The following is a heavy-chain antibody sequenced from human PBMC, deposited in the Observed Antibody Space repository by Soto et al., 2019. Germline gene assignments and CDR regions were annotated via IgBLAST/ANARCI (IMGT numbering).Heavy chain of an antibody. D-gene: IGHD1-1*01. Sequence: QVQLMESGGGVVQPGRSLRLSCAASGFTFSYHALNWVRQAPGKGLEWVAVISFDGGNKYNAESVKGRFTISRDNSNSTLYLQMNSLRAEDTAMYFCARGTTTSAFSAMDVWGQGTTVTVSS. CDR1: GFTFSYHA. CDR3: ARGTTTSAFSAMDV. J-gene: IGHJ6*02. CDR2: ISFDGGNK. V-gene: IGHV3-30-3*01.